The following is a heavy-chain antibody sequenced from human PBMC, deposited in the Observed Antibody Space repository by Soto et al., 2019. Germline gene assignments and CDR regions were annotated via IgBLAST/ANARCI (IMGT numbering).Heavy chain of an antibody. CDR1: GFTFSSYA. CDR2: ISSNGGST. Sequence: GGSLRLSCSASGFTFSSYAMHWVRQAPGKGLEYVSAISSNGGSTYYADSVKGRFTISRDNSKNTLYLQMSSLRAEDTAVYYCVRRLAPTVGYSSGWYDTIDYWGQGTLVTVSS. V-gene: IGHV3-64D*08. J-gene: IGHJ4*02. CDR3: VRRLAPTVGYSSGWYDTIDY. D-gene: IGHD6-19*01.